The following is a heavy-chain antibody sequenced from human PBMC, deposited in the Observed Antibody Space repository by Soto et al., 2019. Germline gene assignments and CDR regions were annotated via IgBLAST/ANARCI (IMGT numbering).Heavy chain of an antibody. Sequence: QPGGSLRLSCAASGFTVSGNYMSWVRQAPGKGLEWVSVIFSGGNTYYADSVKGRFTVSRDSSKNTLYLQMNSLRAEDTAVYYCARDQLDYWGQGTLVTVSS. J-gene: IGHJ4*02. CDR2: IFSGGNT. V-gene: IGHV3-66*01. CDR1: GFTVSGNY. CDR3: ARDQLDY.